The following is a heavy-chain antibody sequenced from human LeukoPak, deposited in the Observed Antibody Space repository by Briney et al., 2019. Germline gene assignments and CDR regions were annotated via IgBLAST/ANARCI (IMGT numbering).Heavy chain of an antibody. V-gene: IGHV1-46*01. CDR2: INPSGGST. Sequence: ASVKVSCKASGYTFTSYYMHWVRQAPGQGLEWMGIINPSGGSTSYAQKFQGRVTMTRDMSTSTVYMELSSLRSEDTAVYYCARDRTINGFYSSGSYYYMDVWGKGTTVTVSS. J-gene: IGHJ6*03. CDR1: GYTFTSYY. D-gene: IGHD3-10*01. CDR3: ARDRTINGFYSSGSYYYMDV.